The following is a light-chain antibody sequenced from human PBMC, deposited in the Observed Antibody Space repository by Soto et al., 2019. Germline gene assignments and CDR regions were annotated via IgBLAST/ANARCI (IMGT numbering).Light chain of an antibody. J-gene: IGLJ3*02. CDR1: NSNIGRYS. V-gene: IGLV1-44*01. CDR3: ASCDDHLNGLL. CDR2: SDD. Sequence: QSVLTQPPSLSGTPGQRVTISCSGSNSNIGRYSVNWYQHFPGTAPKILIYSDDERPSGVPERFSGSKSGTSASLAISVLQSEDEAEYYCASCDDHLNGLLFGGGTKLTVL.